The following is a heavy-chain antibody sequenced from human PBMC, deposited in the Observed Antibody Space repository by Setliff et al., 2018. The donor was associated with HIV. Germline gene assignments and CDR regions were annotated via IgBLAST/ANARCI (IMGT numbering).Heavy chain of an antibody. CDR3: ARVRVTTGEFDY. V-gene: IGHV4-39*01. J-gene: IGHJ4*02. CDR1: GGSISTGYYY. CDR2: IYYSGST. Sequence: SETLSLTCTVSGGSISTGYYYWGWIRQPPGKGLEWIGSIYYSGSTYYNPSLKSRVTISVDTSKNQFSLKLSSVTAADTAVYYCARVRVTTGEFDYWGQGTLVTVSS. D-gene: IGHD4-17*01.